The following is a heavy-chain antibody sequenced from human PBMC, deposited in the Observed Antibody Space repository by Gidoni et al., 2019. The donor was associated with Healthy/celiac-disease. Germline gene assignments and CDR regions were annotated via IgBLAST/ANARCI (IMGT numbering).Heavy chain of an antibody. Sequence: QVHLVQSGAVVTKPGSSVKVCCKASGCTFTSFTISWVRQATGQGLEWMGRIIPILGIANYAQKFQGRDTITADKSTSTAYMELSSLRSEETAVYYGAGRPGIAAAYGMDVWGQGTTVTVSS. CDR3: AGRPGIAAAYGMDV. D-gene: IGHD6-13*01. CDR1: GCTFTSFT. CDR2: IIPILGIA. J-gene: IGHJ6*02. V-gene: IGHV1-69*02.